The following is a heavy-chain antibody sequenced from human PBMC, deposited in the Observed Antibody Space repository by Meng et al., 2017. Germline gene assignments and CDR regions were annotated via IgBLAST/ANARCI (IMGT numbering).Heavy chain of an antibody. CDR2: ISYDGSNK. CDR1: GFTFSSYA. V-gene: IGHV3-30*01. Sequence: QGQLGESVGCVVQPGRSLRLSCAASGFTFSSYAMHWVRQAPGKGLEWVAVISYDGSNKYYADSVKGRFTISRDNSKNTLYLQMNSLRAEDTAVYYCAHFDYWGQGTLVTVSS. CDR3: AHFDY. J-gene: IGHJ4*02.